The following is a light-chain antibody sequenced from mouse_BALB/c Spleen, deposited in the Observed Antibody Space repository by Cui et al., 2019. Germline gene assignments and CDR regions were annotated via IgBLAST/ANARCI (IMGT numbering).Light chain of an antibody. J-gene: IGKJ1*01. V-gene: IGKV4-55*01. CDR2: DTS. Sequence: QIVLTQSPAIMSASRGEKVTMTCRASSSVGDMYWSQQKPGSAPRLLIYDTSNLASGVPVRFSGSGSGTSYSLTISRMEAEGAATYYCQQWSSYPRTFGGGTKLEIK. CDR1: SSVGD. CDR3: QQWSSYPRT.